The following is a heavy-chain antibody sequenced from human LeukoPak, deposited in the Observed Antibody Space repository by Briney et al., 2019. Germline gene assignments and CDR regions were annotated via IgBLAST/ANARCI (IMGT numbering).Heavy chain of an antibody. V-gene: IGHV4-39*01. J-gene: IGHJ5*02. CDR2: IHYSGKT. CDR3: ARRCGGDCYSKMGLDP. D-gene: IGHD2-21*02. CDR1: GGFISNSIYY. Sequence: SETLSLTCIVSGGFISNSIYYWAWIRQPPGEGLEWIGSIHYSGKTYYYPSLKSQVTMSVDTSKNQFSLKLSSVTPADTAVYYCARRCGGDCYSKMGLDPWGQGTAVTVSS.